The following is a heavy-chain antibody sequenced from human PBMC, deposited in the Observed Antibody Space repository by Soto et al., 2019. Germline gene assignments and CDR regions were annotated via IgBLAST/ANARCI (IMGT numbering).Heavy chain of an antibody. J-gene: IGHJ6*02. CDR3: ARVRGTGEDLYYYGMDV. CDR1: GGTFSSYA. V-gene: IGHV1-69*06. CDR2: IIPIFGTA. Sequence: SVKVSCKASGGTFSSYAISWVRQAPGQGLEWMGGIIPIFGTANYAQKFQGRVTITADKSTSTAHMELSSLRSEDTAVYYCARVRGTGEDLYYYGMDVWGQGTTVTVSS. D-gene: IGHD7-27*01.